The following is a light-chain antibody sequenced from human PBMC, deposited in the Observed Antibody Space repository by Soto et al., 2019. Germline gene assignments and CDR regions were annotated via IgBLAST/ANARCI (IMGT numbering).Light chain of an antibody. CDR2: TNI. Sequence: QSVLTQPPSVSGAPGQRVTISCTGSNSNIGAGYDVHWYQQFPGTAPKLLIYTNIDRPSGVPDRFSGSKSGASASLAITGLQAEDEADYYCQSYDNRLGGSRVFGGGTKLTGL. J-gene: IGLJ3*02. V-gene: IGLV1-40*01. CDR1: NSNIGAGYD. CDR3: QSYDNRLGGSRV.